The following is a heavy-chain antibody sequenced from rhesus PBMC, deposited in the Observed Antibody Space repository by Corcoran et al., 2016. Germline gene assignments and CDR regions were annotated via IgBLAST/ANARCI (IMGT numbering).Heavy chain of an antibody. CDR2: IYVSRGKN. CDR1: GGPISGGYD. D-gene: IGHD5-12*01. CDR3: ARRDNYSFDY. J-gene: IGHJ4*01. Sequence: QVQLQESGPGLVKPSETLSLTCDVSGGPISGGYDWSGIRQPTGKGLEWVGYIYVSRGKNKYNQSLKNRVTISKDTSKNQFSLKLSAVTAADTAVYYCARRDNYSFDYWGQGVLVTVSS. V-gene: IGHV4-76*01.